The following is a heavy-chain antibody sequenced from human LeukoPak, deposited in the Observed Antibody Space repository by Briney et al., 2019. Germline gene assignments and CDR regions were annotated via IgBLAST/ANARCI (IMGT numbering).Heavy chain of an antibody. D-gene: IGHD4-11*01. CDR2: VSVSSTYI. J-gene: IGHJ4*02. CDR3: AKDSNSYYFDY. Sequence: GGSRRLSCVASGVTFSSYGMNWVRQAPGKGLEWVSSVSVSSTYIYYADSVKGRFTISRDNAKNSLYLQMNSLRAEDTAVYYCAKDSNSYYFDYWGQGTLATVSS. V-gene: IGHV3-21*01. CDR1: GVTFSSYG.